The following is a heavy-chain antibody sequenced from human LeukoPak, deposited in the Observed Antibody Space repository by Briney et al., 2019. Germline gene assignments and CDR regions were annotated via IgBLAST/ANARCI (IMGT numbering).Heavy chain of an antibody. CDR2: IYHNGNT. V-gene: IGHV4-4*02. D-gene: IGHD6-13*01. CDR3: ARDVSSATGTQN. Sequence: PSETLSLTCTVSGGSISSSNWWSWVRQPPGKGLEWIGEIYHNGNTNYTPSLKSGVTISVDKSENQFSLKLTSVTAADTAVYYCARDVSSATGTQNWGQGALVTVSS. CDR1: GGSISSSNW. J-gene: IGHJ4*02.